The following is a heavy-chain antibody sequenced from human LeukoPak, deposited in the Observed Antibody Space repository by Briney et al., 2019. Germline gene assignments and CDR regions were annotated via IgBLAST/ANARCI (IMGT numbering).Heavy chain of an antibody. D-gene: IGHD3-10*01. CDR3: AKGSGKHYYYYMDV. V-gene: IGHV3-23*01. CDR1: GFTFSSCA. Sequence: GGSLRLSCAASGFTFSSCAMSWVRQAPGKGLEWVSAISGSGGSTYYADSVKGRFTISRDNSKNTLYLQMNSLRAEDTAVYYCAKGSGKHYYYYMDVWGKGTTVTVSS. CDR2: ISGSGGST. J-gene: IGHJ6*03.